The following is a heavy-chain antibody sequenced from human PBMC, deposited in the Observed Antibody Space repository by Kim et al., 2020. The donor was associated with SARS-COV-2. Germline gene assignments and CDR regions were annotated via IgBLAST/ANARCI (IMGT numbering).Heavy chain of an antibody. V-gene: IGHV1-18*04. CDR2: ISAYNGNT. J-gene: IGHJ6*02. D-gene: IGHD3-3*01. Sequence: ASVKVSCKASGYTFTSYGISWVRQAPGQGLEWMGWISAYNGNTNYAQKLQGRVTMTTDTSTSTAYMGLRSLRSDDTAVYYCARDDDFWSGYYNYYYYGMDVWGQGTTVTVSS. CDR1: GYTFTSYG. CDR3: ARDDDFWSGYYNYYYYGMDV.